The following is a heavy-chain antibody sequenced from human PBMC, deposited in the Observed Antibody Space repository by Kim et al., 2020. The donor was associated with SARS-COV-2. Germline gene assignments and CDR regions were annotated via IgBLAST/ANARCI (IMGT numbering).Heavy chain of an antibody. CDR3: ARSLYMTPRYYYGMDV. Sequence: SETLSLTCIVSGGSISSYYWSWIRQPAGKGLEWIGRIYSSGSTNYNPSLKSRVTMSVDTSKNQFSLQMNSVTAADTAVYYCARSLYMTPRYYYGMDVWGQGTTVTVSS. J-gene: IGHJ6*02. D-gene: IGHD2-2*02. V-gene: IGHV4-4*07. CDR2: IYSSGST. CDR1: GGSISSYY.